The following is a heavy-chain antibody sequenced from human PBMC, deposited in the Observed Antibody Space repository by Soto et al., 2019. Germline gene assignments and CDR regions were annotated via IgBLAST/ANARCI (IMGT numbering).Heavy chain of an antibody. V-gene: IGHV3-30*18. D-gene: IGHD6-6*01. CDR1: GITFTTYG. Sequence: QVQLVQSGGGVIQPGTSLRLSCAASGITFTTYGMHWVRQTPGKGLEWVAVVSYDGSHKYYADSVKGRFTISRDDSKNKLYLQKKRLRVKDTAVYYCTKEMYPRTVLDSSSPWGDYWGQGTLVTVSS. CDR2: VSYDGSHK. J-gene: IGHJ4*02. CDR3: TKEMYPRTVLDSSSPWGDY.